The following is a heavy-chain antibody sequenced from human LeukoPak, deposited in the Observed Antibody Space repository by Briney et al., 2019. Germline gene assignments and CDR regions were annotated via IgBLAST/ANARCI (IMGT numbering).Heavy chain of an antibody. V-gene: IGHV1-18*04. CDR3: ARVHYYYDSSGYYGVDY. CDR1: GYTFTGYY. CDR2: ISAYNGNT. J-gene: IGHJ4*02. D-gene: IGHD3-22*01. Sequence: ASVKVSCKASGYTFTGYYMHWVRQAPGQGLEWMGWISAYNGNTNYAQKLQGRVTMTTDTSTSTAYMELRSLRSDDTAVYYCARVHYYYDSSGYYGVDYWGQGTLVTVSS.